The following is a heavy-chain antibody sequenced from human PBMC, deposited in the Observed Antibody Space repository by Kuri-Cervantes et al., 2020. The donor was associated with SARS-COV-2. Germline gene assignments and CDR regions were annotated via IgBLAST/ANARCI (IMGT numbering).Heavy chain of an antibody. J-gene: IGHJ4*01. CDR1: SLTFSDYW. V-gene: IGHV3-7*05. CDR3: ATYRDKYETRHFEF. Sequence: GGSLRLSCAASSLTFSDYWMTWVRQAPGKGLEWVANIDHHETEKNHVDSVSGRFTISRDNFKNSLYLQMNNLRVEDSAVYYCATYRDKYETRHFEFWGHGTLVTVSS. CDR2: IDHHETEK. D-gene: IGHD3-16*02.